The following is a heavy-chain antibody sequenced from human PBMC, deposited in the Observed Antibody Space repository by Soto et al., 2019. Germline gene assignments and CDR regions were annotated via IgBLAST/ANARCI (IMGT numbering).Heavy chain of an antibody. V-gene: IGHV1-8*01. Sequence: ASVKVSCKASGYSFTSLDINWVRQSAGQGLEWMGWMQPSTGRTGYAQKFQGRVTMTRDTSINTAYMELTTLTSDDTAFYYCARGVSAGVDYWGQGTLVTVSS. CDR2: MQPSTGRT. CDR1: GYSFTSLD. J-gene: IGHJ4*02. D-gene: IGHD1-26*01. CDR3: ARGVSAGVDY.